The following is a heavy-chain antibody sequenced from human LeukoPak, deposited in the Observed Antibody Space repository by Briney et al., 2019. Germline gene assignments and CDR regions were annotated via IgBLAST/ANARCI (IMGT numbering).Heavy chain of an antibody. J-gene: IGHJ4*02. CDR2: ISSSGSAI. CDR1: GFTFSDYY. V-gene: IGHV3-11*04. Sequence: PGGSLRLSCAASGFTFSDYYMSWIRQAPGKGLEWVSYISSSGSAIFYADSVKGRFTISGDNAKNSLYLQMNSLRAEDTAVYYCARDSNGYCYFDYWGQGTLVTVSS. D-gene: IGHD3-22*01. CDR3: ARDSNGYCYFDY.